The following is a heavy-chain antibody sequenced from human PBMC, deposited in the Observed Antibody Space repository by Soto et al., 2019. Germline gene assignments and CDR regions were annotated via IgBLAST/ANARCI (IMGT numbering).Heavy chain of an antibody. D-gene: IGHD3-9*01. CDR3: ARCPIDHNWFDP. Sequence: SETLSLTCTVSGSDITTYYWSWLRQSPGKGLEWIGHIYDTGSTTYNPSLKSRVTISVDASNKQFSLRLTSVTAADTAVYYCARCPIDHNWFDPWGQGTLVTVSS. V-gene: IGHV4-59*01. CDR1: GSDITTYY. J-gene: IGHJ5*02. CDR2: IYDTGST.